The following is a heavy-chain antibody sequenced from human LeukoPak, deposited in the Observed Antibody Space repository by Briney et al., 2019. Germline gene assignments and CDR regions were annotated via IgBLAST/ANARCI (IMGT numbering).Heavy chain of an antibody. CDR3: ARRGGTDSSGYSYFDY. CDR1: GGSISSYY. V-gene: IGHV4-34*01. CDR2: INHSGST. D-gene: IGHD3-22*01. Sequence: SETLSLTCAVSGGSISSYYWSWIRQPPGKGLEWIGEINHSGSTNYNPSLKSRVTISVDTSKNQFSLKLSSVTAADTAVYYCARRGGTDSSGYSYFDYWGQGTLVTVSS. J-gene: IGHJ4*02.